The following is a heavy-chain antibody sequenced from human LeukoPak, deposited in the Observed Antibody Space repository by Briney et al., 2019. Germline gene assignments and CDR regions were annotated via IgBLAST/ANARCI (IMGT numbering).Heavy chain of an antibody. CDR1: GGSSTNYY. Sequence: SETLSLTCSVSGGSSTNYYWSWIRQPPGRGLEWIGYIYYSGSTNYNPSLKSRVTISVDTSKNQFSLKLSSVTAADTAVYYCARDGGTTGTRLQIDYWGQGTLVTVSS. J-gene: IGHJ4*02. CDR2: IYYSGST. D-gene: IGHD1-1*01. V-gene: IGHV4-59*01. CDR3: ARDGGTTGTRLQIDY.